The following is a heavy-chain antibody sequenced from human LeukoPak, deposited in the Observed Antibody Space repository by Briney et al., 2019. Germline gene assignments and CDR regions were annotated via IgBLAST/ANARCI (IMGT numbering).Heavy chain of an antibody. V-gene: IGHV4-34*01. D-gene: IGHD3-3*01. J-gene: IGHJ6*02. CDR1: GGSFSGYY. Sequence: PSETLSLTCAVYGGSFSGYYWSWIRQPPGKGLEWIGEINHSGSTNYNPSLKSRVTISVDTSKNQFSLKLSSVTAADTAVYYCARGVDYDFWSGYYKGRYYYYYYGMDVWGQGTTVTVSS. CDR3: ARGVDYDFWSGYYKGRYYYYYYGMDV. CDR2: INHSGST.